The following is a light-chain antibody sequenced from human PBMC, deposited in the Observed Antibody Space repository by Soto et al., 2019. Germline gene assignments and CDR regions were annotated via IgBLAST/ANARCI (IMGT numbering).Light chain of an antibody. CDR3: ETWDPNTGV. CDR1: SGHSSYI. J-gene: IGLJ3*02. CDR2: LEGSGNY. Sequence: QPVLTQSSSASASLGSSVKVTCTLSSGHSSYIVLWHQQQPGKAPRYLMKLEGSGNYNRGSGVPDRFSGSSSGADRYLTISNLQFEDEAEYYCETWDPNTGVFGGGTKLTVL. V-gene: IGLV4-60*02.